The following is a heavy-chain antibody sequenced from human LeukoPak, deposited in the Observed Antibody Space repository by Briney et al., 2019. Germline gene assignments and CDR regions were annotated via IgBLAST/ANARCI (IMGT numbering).Heavy chain of an antibody. CDR2: ISSSSSYI. Sequence: GGSLRLSCAASGFXFSSYRMMWVRQAPGKGLEWVSSISSSSSYIHYADSVRGRFTISRDNAKNSLYLQMNSLRAEDTAVYYCAREGPYCSSTSCYAFDYWGQGTLVTVSS. V-gene: IGHV3-21*01. CDR3: AREGPYCSSTSCYAFDY. J-gene: IGHJ4*02. D-gene: IGHD2-2*01. CDR1: GFXFSSYR.